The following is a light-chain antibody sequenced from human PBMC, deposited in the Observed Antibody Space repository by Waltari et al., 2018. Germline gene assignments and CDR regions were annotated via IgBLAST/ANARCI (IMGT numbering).Light chain of an antibody. Sequence: QSALTQPASVSGSPGQSITISCTGTRRDVGSYDFASWYQQYPRKAPKLVIYDVYFRPSGVSDRFSASKSGNTASLTISGLQTEDEADYYCSSYTSISTSVVFGGGTKLTVL. CDR2: DVY. V-gene: IGLV2-14*03. CDR3: SSYTSISTSVV. CDR1: RRDVGSYDF. J-gene: IGLJ2*01.